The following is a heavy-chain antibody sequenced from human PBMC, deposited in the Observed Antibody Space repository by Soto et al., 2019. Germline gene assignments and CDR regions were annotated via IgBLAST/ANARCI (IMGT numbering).Heavy chain of an antibody. V-gene: IGHV5-10-1*01. J-gene: IGHJ6*02. CDR2: IDPSDSYT. D-gene: IGHD2-2*03. Sequence: GESLKISCKGSGYSFTSYWISWVRQMPGKGLEWMGRIDPSDSYTNYSPSFQGHVTISADKSISTAYLQWSSLKASDTAMYYCARYNGYCSSSSCGGTYYYYDMDVWGQGTTVTVS. CDR3: ARYNGYCSSSSCGGTYYYYDMDV. CDR1: GYSFTSYW.